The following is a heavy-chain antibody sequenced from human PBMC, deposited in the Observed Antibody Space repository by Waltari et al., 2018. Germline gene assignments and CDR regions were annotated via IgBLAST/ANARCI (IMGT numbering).Heavy chain of an antibody. CDR3: AREVAAAVTDYYYGMDV. CDR2: IIPIFGTA. CDR1: GGTFSSYA. D-gene: IGHD6-13*01. J-gene: IGHJ6*02. Sequence: QVQLVQSGAEVKKLGSSVKVSCKASGGTFSSYAISWVRQAPGQGLEWMGRIIPIFGTANYAQKFQGRVTITADESTSTAYMELSSLRSEDTAVYYCAREVAAAVTDYYYGMDVWGQGTTVTVSS. V-gene: IGHV1-69*15.